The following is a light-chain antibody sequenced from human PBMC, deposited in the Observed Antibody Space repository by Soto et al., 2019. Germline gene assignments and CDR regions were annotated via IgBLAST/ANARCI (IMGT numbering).Light chain of an antibody. J-gene: IGKJ1*01. CDR1: QSVSSSY. V-gene: IGKV3-20*01. CDR2: GAS. CDR3: QQYDTSPRT. Sequence: EIVLTQSPGTLSLSPGERATLSCRASQSVSSSYLAWYQQKPGQSPRLLIFGASSRATGTPDRFSGSGSGTDFTLTISRLEPEDCAVYYCQQYDTSPRTFGQGTTVEIK.